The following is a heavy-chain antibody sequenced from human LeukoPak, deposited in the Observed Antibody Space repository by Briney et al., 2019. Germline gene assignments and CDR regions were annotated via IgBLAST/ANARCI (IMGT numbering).Heavy chain of an antibody. CDR1: GFTFSTYG. Sequence: PGGSLRLSCAASGFTFSTYGFSWVRQAPGKGLEWVSRISGSGASTNYADSVKGRFTISRDKSKNTVYLQMDSLRADDTAVYYCARGRNFGSGSYVFDYWGQGTLVTVSS. J-gene: IGHJ4*02. CDR2: ISGSGAST. CDR3: ARGRNFGSGSYVFDY. V-gene: IGHV3-23*01. D-gene: IGHD3-10*01.